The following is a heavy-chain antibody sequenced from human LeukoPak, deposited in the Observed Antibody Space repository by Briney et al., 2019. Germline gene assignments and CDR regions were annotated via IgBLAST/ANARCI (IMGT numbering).Heavy chain of an antibody. V-gene: IGHV1-69*05. CDR3: ARDSSSWYREWFDP. D-gene: IGHD6-13*01. J-gene: IGHJ5*02. CDR2: IIPIFGTA. Sequence: ASVKVSCKASGGTFSSYAISWVRQAPGQGLEWMGGIIPIFGTANYAQKLQGRVTMTTDTSTSTAYMELRSLRSDDTAVYYCARDSSSWYREWFDPWGQGTLVTVSS. CDR1: GGTFSSYA.